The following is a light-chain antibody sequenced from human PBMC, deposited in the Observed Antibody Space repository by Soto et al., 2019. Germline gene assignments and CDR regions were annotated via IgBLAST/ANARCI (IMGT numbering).Light chain of an antibody. CDR2: DAY. V-gene: IGKV1-33*01. CDR3: QQYSNLIT. CDR1: QDVSNY. Sequence: IQMTQSPSSLSASVGDRVTITCQASQDVSNYLNWYQQKLGKAPKLLIYDAYHLETGVPSRFSGSGSGTYVSFTISSLQPEDLATYYCQQYSNLITVGRGTRLEI. J-gene: IGKJ5*01.